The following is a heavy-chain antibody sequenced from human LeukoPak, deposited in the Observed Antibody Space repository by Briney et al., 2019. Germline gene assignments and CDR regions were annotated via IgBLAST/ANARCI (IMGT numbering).Heavy chain of an antibody. CDR2: IFYSGST. CDR3: AKSDYYDSSGHGLAFDY. V-gene: IGHV4-59*02. D-gene: IGHD3-22*01. J-gene: IGHJ4*02. Sequence: SETLSLTCTVSGGSVSSYYWSWIRQPPGKGLEWIGYIFYSGSTNYNPSLKSRVTISVDTSKNQFSLKLSSVTAADTAVHYCAKSDYYDSSGHGLAFDYWGQETLVTVSS. CDR1: GGSVSSYY.